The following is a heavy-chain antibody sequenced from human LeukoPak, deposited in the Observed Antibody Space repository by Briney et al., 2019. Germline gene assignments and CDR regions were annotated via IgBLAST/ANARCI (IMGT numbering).Heavy chain of an antibody. CDR2: ISSGSTI. Sequence: GGSLRLSCAASGFTFSSYSMNWVRQAPGKGLEWVSYISSGSTIYYADSVKGRFTISRDNAKNSLYLQMNSLRDEDTAVYYCARDGTPYSSSWFNAFDIWGQGTMVTVSS. J-gene: IGHJ3*02. D-gene: IGHD6-13*01. CDR3: ARDGTPYSSSWFNAFDI. CDR1: GFTFSSYS. V-gene: IGHV3-48*02.